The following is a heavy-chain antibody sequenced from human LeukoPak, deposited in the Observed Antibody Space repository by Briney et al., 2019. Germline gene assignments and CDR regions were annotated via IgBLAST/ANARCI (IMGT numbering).Heavy chain of an antibody. CDR1: GFTFSSYE. J-gene: IGHJ3*02. CDR3: ARQYDAFDI. V-gene: IGHV3-21*05. CDR2: ISSSSSYI. Sequence: GGSLRLSCAASGFTFSSYEMNWVRQAPGKGLEWVSYISSSSSYIYYADSVKGRFTISRDNAKNSLYLQMNSLRAEDTAVYYCARQYDAFDIWGQGTMATVSS.